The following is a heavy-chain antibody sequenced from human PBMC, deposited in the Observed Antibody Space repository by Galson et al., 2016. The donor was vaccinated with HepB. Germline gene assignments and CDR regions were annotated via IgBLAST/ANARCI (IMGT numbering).Heavy chain of an antibody. CDR2: ISAYNGNT. V-gene: IGHV1-18*01. CDR1: GYSFTNYA. Sequence: QSGAEVKKPGASVKVSCKASGYSFTNYAISWVRQAPGQGLECMGWISAYNGNTNYAQKLQGRVTMTTKTSTRTAYMELRSLRYDDTAVYYCAGAGLVYFDMDVWGQGTTVTVSS. J-gene: IGHJ6*02. CDR3: AGAGLVYFDMDV. D-gene: IGHD6-6*01.